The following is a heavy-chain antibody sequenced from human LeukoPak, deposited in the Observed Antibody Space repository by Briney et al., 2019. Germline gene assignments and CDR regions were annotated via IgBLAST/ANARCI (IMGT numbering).Heavy chain of an antibody. V-gene: IGHV3-23*01. CDR3: AKGMSGSCYSGLHC. Sequence: GGSLRLSCAASGFTFSGSAMTWVRQAPGKGLEWVSVISGSGDSTFYAGSVKGRFTISRDSSKNTVYLQMNSLRAGDTAIYYCAKGMSGSCYSGLHCWGQGTLVTVSS. D-gene: IGHD2-15*01. J-gene: IGHJ4*02. CDR2: ISGSGDST. CDR1: GFTFSGSA.